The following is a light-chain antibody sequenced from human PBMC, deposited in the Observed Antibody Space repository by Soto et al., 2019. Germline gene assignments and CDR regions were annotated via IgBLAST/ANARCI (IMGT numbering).Light chain of an antibody. V-gene: IGLV2-18*03. J-gene: IGLJ1*01. CDR3: SAYTSSSTYV. CDR2: EVS. Sequence: QSVLTQPPSVSGSPGQSVTISCTGTSSDVGSYNRVSWYQQPPGTAPKLMIYEVSNRPSGVPDRFSGSKSGNTASLTTSGLQAEDEADSYCSAYTSSSTYVFGTGTKVTVL. CDR1: SSDVGSYNR.